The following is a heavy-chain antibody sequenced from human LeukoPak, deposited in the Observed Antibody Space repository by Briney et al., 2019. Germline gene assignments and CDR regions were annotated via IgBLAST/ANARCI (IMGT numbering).Heavy chain of an antibody. CDR3: ARSGPGDYGLY. Sequence: GGSLRLSCASSGFDFSGHAMHWVRQAPGKGLEWVSSISSSSSYIYYADSVKGRFTISRDNAKNSLYLQMNSLRAEDTAVYYCARSGPGDYGLYWGQGTLVTVSS. V-gene: IGHV3-21*01. CDR1: GFDFSGHA. D-gene: IGHD4-17*01. J-gene: IGHJ4*02. CDR2: ISSSSSYI.